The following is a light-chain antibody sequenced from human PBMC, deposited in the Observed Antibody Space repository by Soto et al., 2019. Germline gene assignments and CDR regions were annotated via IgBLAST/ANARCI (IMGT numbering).Light chain of an antibody. Sequence: EIVMTQSPATLSVSPGGSATLTCRASQSINRDLAWYVQKPGQAPRSVVYGESTWATGVPHRLTGSGSGTELTLTISGLQSEDFAVYYCQKYKSWPITFGQGTRLEIK. V-gene: IGKV3D-15*01. J-gene: IGKJ5*01. CDR3: QKYKSWPIT. CDR2: GES. CDR1: QSINRD.